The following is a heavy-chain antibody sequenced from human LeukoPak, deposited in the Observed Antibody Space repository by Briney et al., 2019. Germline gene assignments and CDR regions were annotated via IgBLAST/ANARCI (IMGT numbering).Heavy chain of an antibody. J-gene: IGHJ4*02. CDR2: MYHSGST. CDR3: ARVLDYYGSGTRDFDY. Sequence: SETLSLTCSVSGYSISSGYYWGWIRQPPGKGLEWIGSMYHSGSTYYNPSLKSRVTMSADTSKNQFSLKLSSVTAADTAVYYCARVLDYYGSGTRDFDYWGQGTLVTVSS. V-gene: IGHV4-38-2*02. CDR1: GYSISSGYY. D-gene: IGHD3-10*01.